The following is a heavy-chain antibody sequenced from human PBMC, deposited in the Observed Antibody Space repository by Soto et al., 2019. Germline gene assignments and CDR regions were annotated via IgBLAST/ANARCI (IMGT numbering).Heavy chain of an antibody. CDR2: ISAYNGNT. Sequence: QVQLVQSGAEVKKPGASVKVSCKASGYTFTSYGISWVRQAPGQGLEWMGWISAYNGNTNYAQKLQGRVTMTTDTSTITAYMELRSLRSDDTAVYYCARDWFTGTGIAVAGTYFQHWGQGTLVTVSS. D-gene: IGHD6-19*01. CDR1: GYTFTSYG. V-gene: IGHV1-18*01. CDR3: ARDWFTGTGIAVAGTYFQH. J-gene: IGHJ1*01.